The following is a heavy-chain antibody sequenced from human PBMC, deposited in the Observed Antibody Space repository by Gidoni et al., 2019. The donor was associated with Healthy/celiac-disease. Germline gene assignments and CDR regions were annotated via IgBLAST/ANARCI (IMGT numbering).Heavy chain of an antibody. CDR1: GFTFSSYS. CDR2: ISSSSSYI. CDR3: ARGGPATDAFDI. V-gene: IGHV3-21*01. J-gene: IGHJ3*02. Sequence: EVQLVESGGGLVTPGGSLRLSCAASGFTFSSYSMNWVRQAPGKGLEWVSSISSSSSYIYYADSVKGRFTISRDNAKNSLYLQMNSLRAEDTAVYYCARGGPATDAFDIWGQGTMVTVSS. D-gene: IGHD3-10*01.